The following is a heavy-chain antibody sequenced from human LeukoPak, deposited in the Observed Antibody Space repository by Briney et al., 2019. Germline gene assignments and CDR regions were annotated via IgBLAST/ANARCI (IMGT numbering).Heavy chain of an antibody. CDR3: ARGYCSSTSCHWFDP. J-gene: IGHJ5*02. CDR2: IYYSGST. D-gene: IGHD2-2*01. CDR1: GSSISSYY. Sequence: SETLSLTCTVSGSSISSYYWSWIRQPPGKGLEWIGYIYYSGSTNYNPSLKSRVTISVDTSKNQFSLKLSSVTAADTAVYYCARGYCSSTSCHWFDPWGQGTLVTVSS. V-gene: IGHV4-59*01.